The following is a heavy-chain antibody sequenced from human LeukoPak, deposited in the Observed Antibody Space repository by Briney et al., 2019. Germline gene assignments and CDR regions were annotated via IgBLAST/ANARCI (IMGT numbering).Heavy chain of an antibody. D-gene: IGHD3-10*01. CDR3: ARDIGTYYYGSGSYYGWFDP. J-gene: IGHJ5*02. CDR1: GFTFSSYS. CDR2: ISSSSSTI. V-gene: IGHV3-48*01. Sequence: PGGSLRLSCAASGFTFSSYSMNWVRQAPGKGLEWVSYISSSSSTIYYADSVKGRFTISRDNAKNSLYLQMNSLRAEDTAEYYCARDIGTYYYGSGSYYGWFDPWGQGTLVTVSS.